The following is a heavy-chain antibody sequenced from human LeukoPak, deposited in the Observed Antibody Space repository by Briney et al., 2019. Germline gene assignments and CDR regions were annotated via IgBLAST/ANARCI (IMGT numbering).Heavy chain of an antibody. V-gene: IGHV1-18*04. CDR3: ARTRRDSSSWSDY. CDR2: ISAYNGNT. Sequence: ASVKVSCKASGYTFTGYYMHWVRQAPGQGLEWMGWISAYNGNTNYAQKLQGRVTMTTDTSTSTAYMELRSLRSDDTAVYYCARTRRDSSSWSDYWGQGTLVTVSS. D-gene: IGHD6-13*01. CDR1: GYTFTGYY. J-gene: IGHJ4*02.